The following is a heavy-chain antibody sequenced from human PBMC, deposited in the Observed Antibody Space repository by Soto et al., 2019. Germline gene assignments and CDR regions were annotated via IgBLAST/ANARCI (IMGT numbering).Heavy chain of an antibody. CDR2: INHSGST. CDR1: GGSFSGYY. D-gene: IGHD3-3*01. V-gene: IGHV4-34*01. Sequence: SETLSLTCAVYGGSFSGYYWSWIRQPPGKGLEWIGEINHSGSTNYNPSLKSRVTISVDTSKNQFSLKLSSVTAADTAVYYCARTIYYYYGMDVWGQGTKVTVSS. J-gene: IGHJ6*02. CDR3: ARTIYYYYGMDV.